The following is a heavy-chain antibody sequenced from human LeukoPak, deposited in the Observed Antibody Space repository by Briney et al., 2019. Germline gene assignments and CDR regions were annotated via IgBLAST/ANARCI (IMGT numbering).Heavy chain of an antibody. CDR3: ARDQRRITMVRGGANAFDI. D-gene: IGHD3-10*01. J-gene: IGHJ3*02. CDR1: GGSISSGGYY. V-gene: IGHV4-31*03. CDR2: IYYTGST. Sequence: SETLSLTGTVSGGSISSGGYYWSWIRHHPGKGLEWIGYIYYTGSTYYNPSLKSRVTISVDTSKNQFSLKLSSVTAADTAVYYCARDQRRITMVRGGANAFDIWGQGTMVTVSS.